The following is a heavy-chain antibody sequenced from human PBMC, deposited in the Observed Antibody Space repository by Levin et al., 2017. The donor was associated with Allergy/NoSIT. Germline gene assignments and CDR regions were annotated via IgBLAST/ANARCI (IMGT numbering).Heavy chain of an antibody. D-gene: IGHD6-19*01. CDR1: GFTFSSYG. Sequence: PGGSLRLSCAASGFTFSSYGMHWVRQAPGKGLEWVAVIWYDGSNKYYADSVKGRFTISRDNSKNTLYLQMNSLRAEDTAVYYCARGTYGSGWFYAANYYYYDGMDVWGQGTTVTVSS. J-gene: IGHJ6*02. CDR3: ARGTYGSGWFYAANYYYYDGMDV. CDR2: IWYDGSNK. V-gene: IGHV3-33*01.